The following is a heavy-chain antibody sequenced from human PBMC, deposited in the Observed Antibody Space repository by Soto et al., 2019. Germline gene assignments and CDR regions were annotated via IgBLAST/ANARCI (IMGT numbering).Heavy chain of an antibody. V-gene: IGHV1-18*01. J-gene: IGHJ4*02. D-gene: IGHD2-21*01. CDR1: GYTFTSYG. CDR3: ARQLHGDPYY. Sequence: QVQLVQSGAEVKKPGASVKVSCKASGYTFTSYGITWVRQAPGQGLEWMGWISAYNGNTNYAQKLQGSVTITTDTTARTAYMKLRSIRSDDTDVYFCARQLHGDPYYWGQGTLVTVSS. CDR2: ISAYNGNT.